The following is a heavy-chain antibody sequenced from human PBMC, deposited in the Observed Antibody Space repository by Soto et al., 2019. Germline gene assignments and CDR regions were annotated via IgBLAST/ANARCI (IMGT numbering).Heavy chain of an antibody. CDR1: GYSFTSYW. Sequence: PGESLKISCKGSGYSFTSYWISWVRQMPGKGLEWMGRIDPSDSYTNYSPSFQGHATISADKSISTAYLQWSSLKASDTAMYYCARLHYYGSGSHSLYYYYGMDVWGQGTTVTVSS. CDR3: ARLHYYGSGSHSLYYYYGMDV. D-gene: IGHD3-10*01. CDR2: IDPSDSYT. J-gene: IGHJ6*02. V-gene: IGHV5-10-1*01.